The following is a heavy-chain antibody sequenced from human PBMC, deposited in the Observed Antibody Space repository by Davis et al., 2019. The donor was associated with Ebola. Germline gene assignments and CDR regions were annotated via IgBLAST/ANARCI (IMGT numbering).Heavy chain of an antibody. CDR3: ARDKIVGDSHFDY. CDR1: GFTFSSYD. D-gene: IGHD1-26*01. Sequence: GESLKISCAASGFTFSSYDMHWVRQVAGEGLEWVSSIGTAGDTYYPGSVKGRFTLSRENAKNSLYLQMNSLRAEDTAAYFCARDKIVGDSHFDYWGQGTQVTVSS. V-gene: IGHV3-13*01. J-gene: IGHJ4*02. CDR2: IGTAGDT.